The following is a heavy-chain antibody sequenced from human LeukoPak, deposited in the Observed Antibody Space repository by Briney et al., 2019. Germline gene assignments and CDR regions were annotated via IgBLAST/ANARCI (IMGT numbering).Heavy chain of an antibody. D-gene: IGHD3-3*01. CDR2: INPGGSSI. CDR3: ASGIGVGDSFDI. Sequence: GGSLRLACAASGFTFSSYWMHWVRQVPGKGLVWVARINPGGSSITYADSVKGRFTISRDNAKNTLYLQMNSLRAEDTAVYYCASGIGVGDSFDIWGQGTMVTVSS. V-gene: IGHV3-74*01. J-gene: IGHJ3*02. CDR1: GFTFSSYW.